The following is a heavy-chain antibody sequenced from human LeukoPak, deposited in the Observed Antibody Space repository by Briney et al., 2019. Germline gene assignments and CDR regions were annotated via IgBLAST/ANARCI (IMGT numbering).Heavy chain of an antibody. CDR3: ARDQYGDYPPYYMDV. CDR2: ISSSSSYI. CDR1: GFTFSSYS. Sequence: GGSLRLSCAASGFTFSSYSMNWVRQAPGKGLEWVSSISSSSSYIYYAGSVKGRFTISRDNAKNSLYLQMNSLRAEDTAVYYCARDQYGDYPPYYMDVWGKGTTVTVSS. J-gene: IGHJ6*03. D-gene: IGHD4-17*01. V-gene: IGHV3-21*01.